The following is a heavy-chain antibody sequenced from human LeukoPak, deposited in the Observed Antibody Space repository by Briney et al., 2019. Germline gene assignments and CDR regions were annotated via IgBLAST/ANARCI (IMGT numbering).Heavy chain of an antibody. Sequence: GGSLRLSCAASGFTFSTYWMSWVRQAPGKGLEWVANIKQDGSEKYYLDSVQGRFTISRDNAKNSLYLQMNSLRAEDTAVYFCTRDAAAGIDYWGQGTLVTVSS. D-gene: IGHD6-13*01. V-gene: IGHV3-7*01. CDR2: IKQDGSEK. CDR1: GFTFSTYW. J-gene: IGHJ4*02. CDR3: TRDAAAGIDY.